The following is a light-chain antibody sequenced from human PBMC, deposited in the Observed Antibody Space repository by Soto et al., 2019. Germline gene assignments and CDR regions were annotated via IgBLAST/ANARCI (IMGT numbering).Light chain of an antibody. CDR2: WAS. CDR3: QQRSNWPWT. J-gene: IGKJ1*01. V-gene: IGKV4-1*01. Sequence: DIVLTQSPDSLAVSLGERATINCKSSQTVLYSSSNKNYLAWYQQKPGQPPNLLIYWASTRESGVPDRFSGSGSGTDFTLTISSLEPEDFAVYYCQQRSNWPWTFGQGTKVEIK. CDR1: QTVLYSSSNKNY.